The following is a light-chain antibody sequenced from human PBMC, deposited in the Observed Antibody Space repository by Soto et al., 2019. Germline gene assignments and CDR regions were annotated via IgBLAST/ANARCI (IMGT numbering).Light chain of an antibody. CDR2: TSS. Sequence: EVVMTQSPATLSVSPGERATLSCRASQSVRSNLAWYQQKPGQAPRILIYTSSSRATDIPARFSGSGSGTAFTPTISSLQSEDFAVYYCQQYNVWPFTFGQGTKLEIK. CDR1: QSVRSN. J-gene: IGKJ2*01. CDR3: QQYNVWPFT. V-gene: IGKV3-15*01.